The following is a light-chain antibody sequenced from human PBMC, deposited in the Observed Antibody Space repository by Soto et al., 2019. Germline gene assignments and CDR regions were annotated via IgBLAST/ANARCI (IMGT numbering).Light chain of an antibody. J-gene: IGKJ1*01. Sequence: DIQMTQSPSSLSASVGDRVTSTCRASQSISSYLNWYQQKPGKAPNLLIYAASSLQSGVPSRFSGSRSGTDFTLTISSLQPEDFATYYCQQSYSAPWTLGQGTKVDIK. CDR1: QSISSY. CDR2: AAS. V-gene: IGKV1-39*01. CDR3: QQSYSAPWT.